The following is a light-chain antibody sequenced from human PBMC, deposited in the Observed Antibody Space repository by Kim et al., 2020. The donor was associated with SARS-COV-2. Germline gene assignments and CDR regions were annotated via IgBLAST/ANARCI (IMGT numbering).Light chain of an antibody. CDR2: DAS. J-gene: IGKJ2*03. V-gene: IGKV1-33*01. Sequence: SASLGDRVTITVQASRDIINYLNWYQQKPGKAPNLLIHDASKLETGVPSRFSGSGSGTEFTLTITGLRPEDFATYYCQQYDNVPYSFGQGTKLEI. CDR1: RDIINY. CDR3: QQYDNVPYS.